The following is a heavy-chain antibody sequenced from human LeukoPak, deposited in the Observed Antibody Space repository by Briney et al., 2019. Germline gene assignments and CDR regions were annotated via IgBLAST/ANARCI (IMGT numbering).Heavy chain of an antibody. CDR2: ISAYNGNT. V-gene: IGHV1-18*01. Sequence: ASVKVSCKASGDTFTSYGISWVRQAPGQGLEWMGWISAYNGNTNYAQKLQGRVTMTTDTSTSTAYMELRSLRSDDTAVYYCARDPDKAYYDILTGYLDAFDIWGQGTMVTVSS. CDR1: GDTFTSYG. D-gene: IGHD3-9*01. CDR3: ARDPDKAYYDILTGYLDAFDI. J-gene: IGHJ3*02.